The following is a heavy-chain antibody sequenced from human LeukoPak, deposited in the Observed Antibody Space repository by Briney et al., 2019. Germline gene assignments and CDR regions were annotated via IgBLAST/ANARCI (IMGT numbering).Heavy chain of an antibody. CDR3: ARDPLDIVVVPTGWFDP. V-gene: IGHV3-21*01. J-gene: IGHJ5*02. D-gene: IGHD2-2*03. CDR2: ISSSSSYI. Sequence: PGGSLRLSCAASGFTFSSYSMNRVRQAPGKEPEWVSSISSSSSYIYYADSVKGRFTISRDNAKNSLYLQMNSLRAEDTAVYYCARDPLDIVVVPTGWFDPWGQGTLVTVSS. CDR1: GFTFSSYS.